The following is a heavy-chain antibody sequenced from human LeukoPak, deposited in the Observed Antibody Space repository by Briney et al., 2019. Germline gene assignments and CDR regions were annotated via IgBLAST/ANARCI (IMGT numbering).Heavy chain of an antibody. CDR1: GFTVSSNY. D-gene: IGHD3-10*01. CDR2: IYSGGST. J-gene: IGHJ3*02. Sequence: PGGSLRLSCAASGFTVSSNYMSWVRQAPGKGLEWVSVIYSGGSTYYADSVKGRFTISRDNSKNTLYLQMNSLRAEDTAVYYCARDHWTPGRGASRENAFDIWGQGTMVTVSS. V-gene: IGHV3-66*01. CDR3: ARDHWTPGRGASRENAFDI.